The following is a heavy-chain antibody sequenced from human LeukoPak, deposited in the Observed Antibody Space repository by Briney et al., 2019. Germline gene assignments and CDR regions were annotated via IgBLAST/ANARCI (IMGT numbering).Heavy chain of an antibody. J-gene: IGHJ3*02. Sequence: SETLSLTCAVSGYSISSGYYWGWIRLPPGKGLEWIGSISHSGTTYYNPSLKSRVTISLDTSKNQFSLKLSSVTAADTAVYYCTRPTSGWFTDAFDIWGQGTMVTASS. CDR2: ISHSGTT. CDR3: TRPTSGWFTDAFDI. D-gene: IGHD6-19*01. V-gene: IGHV4-38-2*01. CDR1: GYSISSGYY.